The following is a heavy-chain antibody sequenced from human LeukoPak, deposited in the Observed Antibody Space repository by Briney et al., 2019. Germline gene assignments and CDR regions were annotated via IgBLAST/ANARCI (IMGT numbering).Heavy chain of an antibody. CDR3: ARGQGSNYDILTGYYYYYYMDV. D-gene: IGHD3-9*01. J-gene: IGHJ6*03. CDR2: MNPNSGNT. V-gene: IGHV1-8*01. Sequence: ASVKVSCKASGYTFTSYDINWVRQATGQGLEWMGWMNPNSGNTGYAQKFQGRVTMTRNTTISTAYMELSSLRSEDTAVYYCARGQGSNYDILTGYYYYYYMDVWGKGTTVTVS. CDR1: GYTFTSYD.